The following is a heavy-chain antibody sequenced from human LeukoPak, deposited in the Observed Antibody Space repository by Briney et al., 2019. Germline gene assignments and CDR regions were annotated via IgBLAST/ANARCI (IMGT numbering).Heavy chain of an antibody. J-gene: IGHJ3*02. D-gene: IGHD1-26*01. CDR3: ARGGPNDAFDI. Sequence: GGSLRLSCAASGFSFSNYWMSWVRQVPGKGLEWVANIKQDGSEKYCVDSVKGRFTISRDNSKNTLYLQMNSLRAEDTAVYYCARGGPNDAFDIWGQGTMVTVSS. CDR1: GFSFSNYW. CDR2: IKQDGSEK. V-gene: IGHV3-7*03.